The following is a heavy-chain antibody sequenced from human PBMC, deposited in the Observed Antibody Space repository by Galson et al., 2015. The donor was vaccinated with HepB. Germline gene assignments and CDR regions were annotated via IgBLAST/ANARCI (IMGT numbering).Heavy chain of an antibody. D-gene: IGHD3-10*01. CDR2: ISPSGGVA. V-gene: IGHV3-23*01. J-gene: IGHJ4*02. CDR3: VKVRGSGRPFYFQY. Sequence: SLRLSCAASGFTFSSDVMSWVRQAPGKGLEWVSDISPSGGVAYYADSVEGRFTTSRDNSRNTLYLEMDRLRVEDTALYYCVKVRGSGRPFYFQYWGQGTLVTASS. CDR1: GFTFSSDV.